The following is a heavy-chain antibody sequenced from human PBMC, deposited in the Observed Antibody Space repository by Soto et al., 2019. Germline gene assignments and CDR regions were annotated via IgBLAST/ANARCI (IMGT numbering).Heavy chain of an antibody. D-gene: IGHD2-21*01. CDR2: ITSSGGNT. CDR1: GFTFSSYA. Sequence: EVQLVESGGGLVQPGGSLRLSCAASGFTFSSYAMHWVRQAPGKGLEYVSAITSSGGNTGYGSSVKGRFTISRDNSKNTLYLQMGSLRAEDMAVYYCARRIPFGYGMDVWGQGTTVTVSS. CDR3: ARRIPFGYGMDV. J-gene: IGHJ6*02. V-gene: IGHV3-64*01.